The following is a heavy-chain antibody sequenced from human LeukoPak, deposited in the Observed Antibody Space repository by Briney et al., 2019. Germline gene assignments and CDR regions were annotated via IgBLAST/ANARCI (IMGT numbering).Heavy chain of an antibody. Sequence: ASVKVSCKASGGTFSSYAISWVRQAPGQGHEWMGGIIPIFGTANYAQKFQGRVTITADESTSTAYMELSSLRSEDTAVYYCARGGMSPTLYYYYMDVWGKGTTVTVSS. V-gene: IGHV1-69*13. CDR1: GGTFSSYA. CDR3: ARGGMSPTLYYYYMDV. D-gene: IGHD1-14*01. CDR2: IIPIFGTA. J-gene: IGHJ6*03.